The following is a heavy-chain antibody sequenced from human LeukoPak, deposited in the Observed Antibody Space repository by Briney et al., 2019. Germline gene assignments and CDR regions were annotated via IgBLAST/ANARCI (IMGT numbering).Heavy chain of an antibody. Sequence: ASVKVSCKASGYTFTGYYMHWARQAPGQGLERMGWINPNSGGTNYAQKFQGRVTMTRGTSISTAYMELSRLRSDDTAVYYCARIPIASDIVVVPAAMYYFDYWGQGNLVTVSS. CDR1: GYTFTGYY. CDR3: ARIPIASDIVVVPAAMYYFDY. CDR2: INPNSGGT. J-gene: IGHJ4*02. V-gene: IGHV1-2*02. D-gene: IGHD2-2*01.